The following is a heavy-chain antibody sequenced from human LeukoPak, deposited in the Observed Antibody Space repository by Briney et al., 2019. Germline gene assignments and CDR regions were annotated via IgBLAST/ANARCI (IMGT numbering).Heavy chain of an antibody. CDR3: ARDRGSTRPFDY. V-gene: IGHV4-30-4*08. J-gene: IGHJ4*02. D-gene: IGHD2-2*01. CDR2: IYYSGST. Sequence: SETLSLTCTVSGGSISSGDYYWSWIRQPPGKGLEWIGYIYYSGSTYYNPSLKSRVTISVDTSKSQFSLKLSSVTAADTAVYYCARDRGSTRPFDYWGQGTLVTVSS. CDR1: GGSISSGDYY.